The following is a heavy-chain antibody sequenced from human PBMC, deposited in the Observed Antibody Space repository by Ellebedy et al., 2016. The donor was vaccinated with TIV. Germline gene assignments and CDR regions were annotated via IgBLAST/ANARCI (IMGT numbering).Heavy chain of an antibody. D-gene: IGHD4-17*01. J-gene: IGHJ4*02. CDR3: VKGGDYDRPDD. CDR2: IGAAGDT. CDR1: GFSFTRYD. V-gene: IGHV3-13*01. Sequence: GESLKISXAASGFSFTRYDMHWVRQSAGKGLEWVSAIGAAGDTYYADSVQGRFTISRDNSKNILFLQMNSLRAEDAALYYCVKGGDYDRPDDWGQGTRVTVSS.